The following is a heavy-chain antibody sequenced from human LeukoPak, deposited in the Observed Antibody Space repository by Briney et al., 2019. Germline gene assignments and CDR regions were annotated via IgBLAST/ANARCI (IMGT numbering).Heavy chain of an antibody. D-gene: IGHD2-15*01. V-gene: IGHV4-4*07. Sequence: NTSETLSLTCTVSGGSISSYSWSWIRQPAGKGLEWIGRIYNNGSTNYNNYNPSLKSRVTMSVDTSKNHFSLKLSSVTAADTAVYYCARELTIKTCTTISCYPKYNWFDPWGQGTLVTVSS. J-gene: IGHJ5*02. CDR3: ARELTIKTCTTISCYPKYNWFDP. CDR1: GGSISSYS. CDR2: IYNNGSTNYN.